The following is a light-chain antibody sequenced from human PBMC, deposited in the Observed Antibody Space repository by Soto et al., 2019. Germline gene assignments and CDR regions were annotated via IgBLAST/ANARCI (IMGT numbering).Light chain of an antibody. CDR1: ESVGNN. CDR2: ATS. V-gene: IGKV3-15*01. J-gene: IGKJ4*01. CDR3: LQYGDWPRP. Sequence: EIVVTQSPATLSVSPGERATLSCRASESVGNNFAWYQQKPGQAPRLLIFATSTRATGVPARFSGSGSGTEFTLTSSCLQSQDFAVYYFLQYGDWPRPFGGGANVEIE.